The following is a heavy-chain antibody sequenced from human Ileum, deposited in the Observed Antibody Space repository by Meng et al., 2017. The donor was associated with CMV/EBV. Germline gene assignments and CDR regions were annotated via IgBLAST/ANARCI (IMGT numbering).Heavy chain of an antibody. J-gene: IGHJ4*02. V-gene: IGHV4-4*07. CDR2: IYTSGRT. CDR1: GRYIRSYS. D-gene: IGHD3-16*01. Sequence: QRQLKESGPGLLKPSETLSLTCTVSGRYIRSYSWNWTRHPAGEGLEWSGRIYTSGRTNYNPSLETPVTLSVDTSKNHFSLKLNSVTAADTAVYYCARGPGGFGDFNFDYWGQGTLVTVSS. CDR3: ARGPGGFGDFNFDY.